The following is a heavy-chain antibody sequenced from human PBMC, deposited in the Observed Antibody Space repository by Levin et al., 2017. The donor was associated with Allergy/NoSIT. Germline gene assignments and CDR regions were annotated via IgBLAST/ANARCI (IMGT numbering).Heavy chain of an antibody. CDR2: ISYDGSNK. V-gene: IGHV3-30*04. Sequence: GESLKIPCAASGFTFSSYAMHWVRQAPGKGLEWVAVISYDGSNKYYADSVKGRFTISRDNSKNTLYLQMNSLRAEDTAVYYCARAGDPYYDSRAVGYWGQGTLVTVSS. CDR1: GFTFSSYA. CDR3: ARAGDPYYDSRAVGY. J-gene: IGHJ4*02. D-gene: IGHD3-22*01.